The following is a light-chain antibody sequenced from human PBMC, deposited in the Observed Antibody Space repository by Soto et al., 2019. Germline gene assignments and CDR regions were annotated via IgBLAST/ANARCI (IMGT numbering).Light chain of an antibody. J-gene: IGKJ2*03. CDR1: RSVLYSSNNKNY. CDR3: HQYYSPPYS. CDR2: WAS. V-gene: IGKV4-1*01. Sequence: DIVMTQSPDSLAVSLGERATINCKSSRSVLYSSNNKNYLAWYQQKPGQSPKVLIYWASTREPGVPDRFSGSGSGADFTLTISSLQAEDVAVYYCHQYYSPPYSFGQGTKLEIK.